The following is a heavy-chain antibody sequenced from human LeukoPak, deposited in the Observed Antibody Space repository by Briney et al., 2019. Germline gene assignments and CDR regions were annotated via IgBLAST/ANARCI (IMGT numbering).Heavy chain of an antibody. D-gene: IGHD3-10*01. Sequence: ASVKVSCKASGYTFTSYDFNWVRQATGQGLEWMGWMNPNSGNTGYAQKFQGRVTITRNTSISTAYMELSSLRSEDTAVYYCARGLGGSGSYITDFDYWGQGTLVTVSS. CDR3: ARGLGGSGSYITDFDY. CDR2: MNPNSGNT. J-gene: IGHJ4*02. CDR1: GYTFTSYD. V-gene: IGHV1-8*03.